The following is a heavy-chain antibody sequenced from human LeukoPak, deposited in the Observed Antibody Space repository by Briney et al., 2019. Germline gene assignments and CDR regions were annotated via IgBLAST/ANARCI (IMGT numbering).Heavy chain of an antibody. V-gene: IGHV1-2*02. CDR2: INPNSGGT. CDR1: GYTLTGYY. Sequence: ASVKVSCKASGYTLTGYYMHWVRQAPGQGLEWMGWINPNSGGTNYAQKFQGRVTMTRDTSISTAYMELSRLRSDDAAVYYCARVGVPAAIRGYYYYYYMDVWGKGTTVTVSS. J-gene: IGHJ6*03. CDR3: ARVGVPAAIRGYYYYYYMDV. D-gene: IGHD2-2*01.